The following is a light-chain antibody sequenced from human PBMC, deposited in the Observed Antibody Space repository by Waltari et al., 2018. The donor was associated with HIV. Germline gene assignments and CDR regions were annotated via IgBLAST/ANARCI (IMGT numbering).Light chain of an antibody. V-gene: IGLV2-8*01. J-gene: IGLJ2*01. Sequence: QSALTQPPSASGSLGQSVTISCTGSSSDIGANDYVSWFQQHPHSAPKLLLYEVTRRPSTVSDRFSGSRSGYTAFLTVAGLQPDDEATYFCSSYGDSLRVLFGGGTNVTVL. CDR2: EVT. CDR1: SSDIGANDY. CDR3: SSYGDSLRVL.